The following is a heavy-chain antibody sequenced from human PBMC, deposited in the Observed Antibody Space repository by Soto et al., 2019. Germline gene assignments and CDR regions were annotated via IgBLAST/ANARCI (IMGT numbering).Heavy chain of an antibody. CDR3: ASSGWWYFDY. D-gene: IGHD6-19*01. CDR2: IYYSGST. V-gene: IGHV4-39*01. J-gene: IGHJ4*02. Sequence: LSLTRTFSGASTRPSIYYWGGVRQPPGKGLRWLGSIYYSGSTYYNPSLKSRVTISVDTSKNQFSLKLSSVTAADTAVYYCASSGWWYFDYWGQGTLVTVSS. CDR1: GASTRPSIYY.